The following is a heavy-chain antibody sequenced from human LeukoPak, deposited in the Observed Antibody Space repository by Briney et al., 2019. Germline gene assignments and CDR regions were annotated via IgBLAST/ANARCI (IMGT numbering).Heavy chain of an antibody. V-gene: IGHV4-4*07. CDR2: IFTSGIT. CDR1: GGPFSGYY. D-gene: IGHD3-3*01. Sequence: SETLSLTCTVSGGPFSGYYWSWIRQPARKTLEWIGRIFTSGITTYNPSLRGRVTMSVDTSKSQFSLNLGSVTAADTAVYYCAREYYYDFWSGHVNWFDPWGQGTLVTVSS. J-gene: IGHJ5*02. CDR3: AREYYYDFWSGHVNWFDP.